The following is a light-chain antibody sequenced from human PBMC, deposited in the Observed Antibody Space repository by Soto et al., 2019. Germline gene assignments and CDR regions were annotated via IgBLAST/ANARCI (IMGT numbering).Light chain of an antibody. CDR3: CSYAGSSTTYV. V-gene: IGLV2-23*02. Sequence: QSALTQPASVSGSPGQSITISCTGTSSDVGSYILVSWYQQHPGKAPKVLIYEVSRRPSVVSDRFSGSKSGNTASLTISGLQAEDEADYYCCSYAGSSTTYVFGTGTKVTVL. CDR1: SSDVGSYIL. CDR2: EVS. J-gene: IGLJ1*01.